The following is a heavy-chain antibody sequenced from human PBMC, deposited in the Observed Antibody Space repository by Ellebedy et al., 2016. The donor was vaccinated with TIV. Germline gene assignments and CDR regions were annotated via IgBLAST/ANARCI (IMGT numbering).Heavy chain of an antibody. CDR1: GFTFTDHY. V-gene: IGHV3-72*01. CDR3: TRLRSSSWFDY. D-gene: IGHD6-13*01. J-gene: IGHJ4*02. CDR2: TRNKANSYTT. Sequence: GGSLRLSXAASGFTFTDHYMDWVRQAPGKGLEWVGRTRNKANSYTTEYAASVKGRFTISRDDSKNTLFLQMNSLKTEDTAVYYCTRLRSSSWFDYWGQGTLVTVSS.